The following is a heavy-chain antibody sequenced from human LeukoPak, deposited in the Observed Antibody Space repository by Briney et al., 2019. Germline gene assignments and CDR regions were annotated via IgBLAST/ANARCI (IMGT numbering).Heavy chain of an antibody. CDR3: ARARHGAPKNYYDSSGYYPDY. V-gene: IGHV3-30-3*01. CDR1: GFTFSSYA. J-gene: IGHJ4*02. CDR2: ISYDGSNK. Sequence: GGSLRLSCAASGFTFSSYAMHWVRQAPGKGLEWVAVISYDGSNKYYADSVKGRFTISRDNSKNTLYLQMNSLRGEDTAVYYSARARHGAPKNYYDSSGYYPDYWGQGTLVTVSS. D-gene: IGHD3-22*01.